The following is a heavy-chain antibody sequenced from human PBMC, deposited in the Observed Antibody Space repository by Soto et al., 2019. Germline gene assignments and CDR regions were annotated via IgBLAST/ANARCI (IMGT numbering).Heavy chain of an antibody. CDR1: GGSMSSVGSY. D-gene: IGHD3-10*01. Sequence: SETLSLTCTVSGGSMSSVGSYWTWIRQHPGKGLEWIGYISYTGSTHYNPSFKSRVSISVATSQNQFTLKLSSVAAADTAVYYCAREEAVRIERWFDPWGQGTQVTVSS. CDR3: AREEAVRIERWFDP. V-gene: IGHV4-31*03. J-gene: IGHJ5*02. CDR2: ISYTGST.